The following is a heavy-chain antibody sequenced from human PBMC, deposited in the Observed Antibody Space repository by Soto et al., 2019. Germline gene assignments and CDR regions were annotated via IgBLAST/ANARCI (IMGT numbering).Heavy chain of an antibody. CDR1: GYTFTGYY. J-gene: IGHJ4*02. D-gene: IGHD6-13*01. Sequence: ASVKVSCKASGYTFTGYYMHWVRHAPGQGLEWMGWSNPHSGGTNYAQKFQGWVTMTRATSISTAYMELSRLRSDDTPAYYCASGIAAAGTSLDYWGQGTLFTVSS. CDR3: ASGIAAAGTSLDY. V-gene: IGHV1-2*04. CDR2: SNPHSGGT.